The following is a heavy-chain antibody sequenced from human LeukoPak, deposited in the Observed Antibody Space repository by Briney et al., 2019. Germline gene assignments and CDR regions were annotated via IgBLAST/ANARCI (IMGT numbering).Heavy chain of an antibody. D-gene: IGHD2-2*01. Sequence: KSSETLSLTCSVSGGSTSTYYWSWIRQPLWKGLDWIGHIHYSGIANYNPSLKSRVTISIDSSKKQFSLRLSSVTAADTAIYYCARGLVPATSHLPLLDYWGQGALVTVSS. V-gene: IGHV4-59*01. CDR2: IHYSGIA. CDR3: ARGLVPATSHLPLLDY. J-gene: IGHJ4*02. CDR1: GGSTSTYY.